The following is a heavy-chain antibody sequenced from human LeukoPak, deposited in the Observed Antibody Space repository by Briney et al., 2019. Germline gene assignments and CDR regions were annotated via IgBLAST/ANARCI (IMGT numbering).Heavy chain of an antibody. CDR1: GFTFSNYA. CDR2: IVGSGGST. V-gene: IGHV3-23*01. J-gene: IGHJ4*02. D-gene: IGHD3-9*01. CDR3: SKWGDYDVLTGYYGSDF. Sequence: PGASLRLSCAASGFTFSNYAMSWVRQAPGKGLEWVSAIVGSGGSTYYADSVKGRFSISRDNSKNTLFLRMNSLRVEDTALYYCSKWGDYDVLTGYYGSDFWGQGTLVTVSS.